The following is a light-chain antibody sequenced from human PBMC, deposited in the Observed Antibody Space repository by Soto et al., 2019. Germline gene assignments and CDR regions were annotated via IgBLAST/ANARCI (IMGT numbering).Light chain of an antibody. J-gene: IGKJ5*01. CDR2: GAF. Sequence: EVVLTQSPGTLSLSPGERATLSCRASQRISSSFLAWYQQKPGQAPRLLIYGAFTRATGIPARFSGSGSGTDFTLTISRLEPEDFAVYYCQQQGRSWITFGQGTRLEIK. CDR3: QQQGRSWIT. CDR1: QRISSSF. V-gene: IGKV3-20*01.